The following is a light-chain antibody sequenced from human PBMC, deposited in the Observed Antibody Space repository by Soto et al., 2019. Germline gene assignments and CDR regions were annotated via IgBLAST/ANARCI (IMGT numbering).Light chain of an antibody. J-gene: IGLJ2*01. CDR3: SSFAGNNNLV. CDR2: EVS. V-gene: IGLV2-8*01. Sequence: QSALTQPPSASGSPGQSVTISCTGTSSDVGVCNYVSWYQQHPGKAPKLMIYEVSKRPSGVPDRFSGSKSGNTASLTVSGLQAEDEPDYYCSSFAGNNNLVFGGGTKLTVL. CDR1: SSDVGVCNY.